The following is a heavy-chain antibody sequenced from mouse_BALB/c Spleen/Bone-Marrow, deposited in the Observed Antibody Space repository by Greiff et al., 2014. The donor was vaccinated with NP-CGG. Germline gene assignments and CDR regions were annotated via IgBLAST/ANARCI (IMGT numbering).Heavy chain of an antibody. CDR2: INPDSSTI. J-gene: IGHJ1*01. Sequence: EVQLVESGGGLVHPGGSLKLSCAASGFDFSSYWMSWVRQAPGKGPEWIGEINPDSSTINYTPSLKDKFIISRDNAKNTLYLQMSKVRSEDTALYYCARLNYYGNLFVWGVGTTVTVSS. V-gene: IGHV4-1*02. CDR3: ARLNYYGNLFV. CDR1: GFDFSSYW. D-gene: IGHD1-1*01.